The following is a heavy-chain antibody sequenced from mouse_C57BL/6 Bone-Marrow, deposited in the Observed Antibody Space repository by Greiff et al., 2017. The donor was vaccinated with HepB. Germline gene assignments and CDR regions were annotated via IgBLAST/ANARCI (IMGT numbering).Heavy chain of an antibody. J-gene: IGHJ2*01. V-gene: IGHV2-9-1*01. CDR3: ARYYYGSSYRYFDY. CDR1: GFSLTSYA. D-gene: IGHD1-1*01. Sequence: VQLVESGPGLVAPSQSLSITCTVSGFSLTSYAISWVRQPPGKGLEWLGVIWTGGGTNYNSALKSRLSISKDNSKSQVFLKMNSLQTDDTARYYCARYYYGSSYRYFDYWGQGTTLTVSS. CDR2: IWTGGGT.